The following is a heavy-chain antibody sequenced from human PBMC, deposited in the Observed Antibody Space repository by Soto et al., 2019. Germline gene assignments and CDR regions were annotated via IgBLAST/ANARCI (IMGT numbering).Heavy chain of an antibody. CDR3: AKDPRGAPLRYYYGMDV. V-gene: IGHV3-23*01. Sequence: HPGGSLRLSCAASGFTFSSYAMSWVRQAPGKGLEWVSAISGSGGSTYYADSVKGRFTISRDNSKNTLYLQMNSLRAEDTAVYYCAKDPRGAPLRYYYGMDVWGQGTTVTVSS. D-gene: IGHD3-10*01. CDR1: GFTFSSYA. CDR2: ISGSGGST. J-gene: IGHJ6*02.